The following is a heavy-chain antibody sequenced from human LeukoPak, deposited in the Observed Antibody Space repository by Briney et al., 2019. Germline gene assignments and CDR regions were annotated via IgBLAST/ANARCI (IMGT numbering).Heavy chain of an antibody. J-gene: IGHJ6*02. CDR1: GFTFSNYW. V-gene: IGHV3-74*03. D-gene: IGHD2-2*01. Sequence: PGGSLRLSCAASGFTFSNYWIHWVRQAPGKGLVWVSRIDNAGSITTYADSVKGRFTISRDNAENTLYLQMNSLRVEDTAVYYCAKVIFACSSASCSNYYYYGVAVWGQGTTVTVSS. CDR2: IDNAGSIT. CDR3: AKVIFACSSASCSNYYYYGVAV.